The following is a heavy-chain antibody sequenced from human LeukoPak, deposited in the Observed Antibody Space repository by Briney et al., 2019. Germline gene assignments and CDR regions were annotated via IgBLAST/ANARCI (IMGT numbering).Heavy chain of an antibody. CDR3: ARQWFGELWYYYYGMDV. CDR2: IWYDGSNK. J-gene: IGHJ6*02. Sequence: GGSLRLSCAASGFTFSSYGMHWVRQAPGKGLEWVAVIWYDGSNKYYADSVKGRFTISRGNSKNTLYLQMNSLRAEDTAVYYCARQWFGELWYYYYGMDVWGQGTTVTVSS. V-gene: IGHV3-33*01. CDR1: GFTFSSYG. D-gene: IGHD3-10*01.